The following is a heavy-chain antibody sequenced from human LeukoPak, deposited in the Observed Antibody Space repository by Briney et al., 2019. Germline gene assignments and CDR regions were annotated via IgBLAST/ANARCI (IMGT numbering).Heavy chain of an antibody. V-gene: IGHV3-66*01. D-gene: IGHD6-19*01. CDR2: IYSGGDT. J-gene: IGHJ4*02. CDR1: GFTVNSYY. Sequence: GGSLRLSCAASGFTVNSYYMGWVRQAPGKGLEWVSVIYSGGDTYCADSVKGRFTSSRDNSKNMIYLEMSSLKAEDTAVYYCAKERSLEIAVAGTIFDYWGQGTLVTVSS. CDR3: AKERSLEIAVAGTIFDY.